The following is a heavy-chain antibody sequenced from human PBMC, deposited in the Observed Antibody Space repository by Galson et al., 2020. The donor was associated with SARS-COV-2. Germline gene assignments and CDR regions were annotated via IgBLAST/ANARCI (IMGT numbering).Heavy chain of an antibody. D-gene: IGHD5-12*01. CDR1: GFTFSDYY. CDR2: ISHDGSTT. CDR3: VKDRADGYGFGGDY. J-gene: IGHJ4*02. V-gene: IGHV3-30*18. Sequence: QLGESLKISCAASGFTFSDYYMSWIRQAPGKGLEWVAVISHDGSTTFYVDSVKGRFTISRDNSKNTLYLHMESLTTADTAVYYCVKDRADGYGFGGDYWGRGTLVTVPS.